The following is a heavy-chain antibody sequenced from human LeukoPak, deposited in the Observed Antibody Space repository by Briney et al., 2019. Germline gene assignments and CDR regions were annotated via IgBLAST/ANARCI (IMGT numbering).Heavy chain of an antibody. CDR2: ISGSGGST. Sequence: GGSLRLSCAASGFTFSNYAMSWVRQAPGKGLEWVSAISGSGGSTYSADSVKGRFTVSRDNSKNTLFLQMNSLRAEDTAVYYCAKDGGLWVSAHWGDSWGRGTLVTVSS. J-gene: IGHJ4*02. CDR1: GFTFSNYA. V-gene: IGHV3-23*01. CDR3: AKDGGLWVSAHWGDS. D-gene: IGHD7-27*01.